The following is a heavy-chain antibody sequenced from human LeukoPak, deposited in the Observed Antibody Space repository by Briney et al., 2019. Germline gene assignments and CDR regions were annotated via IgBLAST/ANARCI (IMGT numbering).Heavy chain of an antibody. J-gene: IGHJ4*02. Sequence: GGSLRLSCAASGFTFSSYEMNWVRQAPGKGLEWVSYISSSGSTIYYADSVKGRFTISRDNAKNSLYLQMNSLRAEDTAVYYCARDLCDITRVRGDADFWGQGTLVTVSS. CDR1: GFTFSSYE. D-gene: IGHD3-10*01. CDR3: ARDLCDITRVRGDADF. V-gene: IGHV3-48*03. CDR2: ISSSGSTI.